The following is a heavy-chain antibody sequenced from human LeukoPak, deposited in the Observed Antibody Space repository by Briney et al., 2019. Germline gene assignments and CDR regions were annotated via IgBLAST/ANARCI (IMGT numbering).Heavy chain of an antibody. CDR1: GGSISSYY. CDR3: ARTYGSSGLGYFDL. J-gene: IGHJ2*01. D-gene: IGHD6-13*01. V-gene: IGHV4-59*01. Sequence: SETLSLSCTVSGGSISSYYWSWIRQPPGKGLEWIGYIYYSGSTNYSPSLKSRLTISVDTSKNQFSLKLSSVTAADTAVYYYARTYGSSGLGYFDLWGRGTLVTVSS. CDR2: IYYSGST.